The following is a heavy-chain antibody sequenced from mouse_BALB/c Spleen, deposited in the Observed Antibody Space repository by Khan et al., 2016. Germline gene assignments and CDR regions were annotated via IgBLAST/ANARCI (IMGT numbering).Heavy chain of an antibody. D-gene: IGHD1-1*01. CDR3: ARYDGSTYVGGMDY. CDR1: GDSITSGY. Sequence: EVQLQESGPSLVKLSQTLSLTCSVTGDSITSGYWNLIRKFPGNKLEYMGYISHSGSTYYNPSLKSRISITRDTSKNQYYLQLNSVTTEDTATYYCARYDGSTYVGGMDYGGQGTSFTVSS. CDR2: ISHSGST. V-gene: IGHV3-8*02. J-gene: IGHJ4*01.